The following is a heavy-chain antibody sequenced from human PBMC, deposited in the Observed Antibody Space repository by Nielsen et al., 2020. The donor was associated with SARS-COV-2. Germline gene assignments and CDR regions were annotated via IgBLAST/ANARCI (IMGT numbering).Heavy chain of an antibody. CDR2: ITNSGSSI. CDR3: ARESVTGTDAFDI. V-gene: IGHV3-48*04. J-gene: IGHJ3*02. D-gene: IGHD6-19*01. Sequence: GGSLRLSCTASGFSFSLYSMNWVRQAPGKGLEWISHITNSGSSIYYADSVRGRFTISRDNAKNSLYLQMNSLRAEDTAVYYCARESVTGTDAFDIWGQGTVVTVPS. CDR1: GFSFSLYS.